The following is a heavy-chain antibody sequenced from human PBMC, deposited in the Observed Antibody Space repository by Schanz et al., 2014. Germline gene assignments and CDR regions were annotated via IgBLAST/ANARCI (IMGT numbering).Heavy chain of an antibody. CDR3: AKGQLLSYYFDY. Sequence: VQLVESGGGLVQPGGSVRLSCAASGFTFSGYWMSWVRQAPGKGLEWVAIISLDGSNQYYADSVKGRFTISRDNSKNTLYLQMNSLRAEDTAVYYCAKGQLLSYYFDYWGQGTLVTVSS. J-gene: IGHJ4*02. CDR2: ISLDGSNQ. CDR1: GFTFSGYW. V-gene: IGHV3-30*18. D-gene: IGHD2-21*01.